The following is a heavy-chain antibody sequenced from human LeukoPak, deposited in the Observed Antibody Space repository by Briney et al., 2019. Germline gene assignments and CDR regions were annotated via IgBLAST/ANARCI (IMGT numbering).Heavy chain of an antibody. CDR2: IIPIFGTA. CDR1: GGTFSSYA. D-gene: IGHD3-10*01. J-gene: IGHJ4*02. CDR3: ARGVGRFGELSLVGRYYFDY. Sequence: ASVKVSCKASGGTFSSYAISWVRQAPGQGLEWMGGIIPIFGTANYAQKFQGRVTITADESTSTAYMELSSLRSEDTAVYYCARGVGRFGELSLVGRYYFDYWGQGTLVTVSS. V-gene: IGHV1-69*13.